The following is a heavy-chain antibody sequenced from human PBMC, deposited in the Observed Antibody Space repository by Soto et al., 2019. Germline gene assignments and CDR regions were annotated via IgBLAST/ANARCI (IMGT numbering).Heavy chain of an antibody. J-gene: IGHJ4*02. CDR1: GFTFGDYS. CDR3: TRGSGGDGYNYYF. CDR2: IRTRPYGGTS. Sequence: EVQLVESGGGLVEPGRSLRLSCRASGFTFGDYSMSWVRQAPGKGLQWVGLIRTRPYGGTSDYAASVRGRFTISRDDFKSIAYLQMKSLKAEDTAVYYCTRGSGGDGYNYYFWGQGTLVTVSS. V-gene: IGHV3-49*04. D-gene: IGHD5-12*01.